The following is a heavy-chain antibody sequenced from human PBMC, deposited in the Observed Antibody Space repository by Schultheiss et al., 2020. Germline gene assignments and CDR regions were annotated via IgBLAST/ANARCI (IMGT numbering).Heavy chain of an antibody. V-gene: IGHV3-66*01. CDR1: GFTVSSNY. CDR3: ASPGTGTTAVFDY. D-gene: IGHD1-7*01. CDR2: IYSGGST. Sequence: GGSLRLSCAASGFTVSSNYMSWVRQAPGKGLEWVSVIYSGGSTYYADSVKGRFTISRDNSKNTLYLQMNSLRAEDTAVYYCASPGTGTTAVFDYWGQGTLVNVYS. J-gene: IGHJ4*02.